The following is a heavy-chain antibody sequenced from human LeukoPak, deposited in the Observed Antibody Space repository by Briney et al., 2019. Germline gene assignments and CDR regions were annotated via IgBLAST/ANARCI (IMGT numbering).Heavy chain of an antibody. CDR2: INPSGGST. Sequence: ASVKVSCKASGYTFTGYYMHWVRQAPGQGLEWMGIINPSGGSTSYAQKFQGRVTMTRDTSTSTVYMELSSLRSEDTAVYYCARDLRDYDSSGYLIDYWGQGTLVTVSS. CDR1: GYTFTGYY. V-gene: IGHV1-46*01. J-gene: IGHJ4*02. CDR3: ARDLRDYDSSGYLIDY. D-gene: IGHD3-22*01.